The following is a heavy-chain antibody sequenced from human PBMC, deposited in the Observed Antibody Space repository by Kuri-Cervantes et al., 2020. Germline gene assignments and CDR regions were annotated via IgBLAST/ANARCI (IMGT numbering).Heavy chain of an antibody. CDR1: GFTFSSYA. Sequence: GESLKISCAASGFTFSSYAMHWVRQAPGKGLEWVAVISYDGSNKYYADSVKGRFTISRDNSKSTLYLQMNSLRAEDTAVYYCAKDPSLLSMIIDPPDYWGQGTLVTVSS. V-gene: IGHV3-30*04. CDR3: AKDPSLLSMIIDPPDY. D-gene: IGHD3-22*01. CDR2: ISYDGSNK. J-gene: IGHJ4*02.